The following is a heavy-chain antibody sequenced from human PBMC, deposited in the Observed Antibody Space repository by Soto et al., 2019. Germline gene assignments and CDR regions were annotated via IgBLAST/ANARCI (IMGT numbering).Heavy chain of an antibody. Sequence: GGSLRLSCAASGFTFDDYAMHWVRQAPGKGLEWVSGISWNSGSIGYADSVKGRFTISRGNAKNSLYLQMNSLRAEDTALYYCAKDGSQQQLVPSPNWFDPWGQGTLVTVSS. CDR1: GFTFDDYA. D-gene: IGHD6-13*01. CDR2: ISWNSGSI. J-gene: IGHJ5*02. V-gene: IGHV3-9*01. CDR3: AKDGSQQQLVPSPNWFDP.